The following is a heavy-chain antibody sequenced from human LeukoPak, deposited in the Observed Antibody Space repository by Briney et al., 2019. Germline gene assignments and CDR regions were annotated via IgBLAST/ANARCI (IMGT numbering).Heavy chain of an antibody. CDR1: GYTFTGYY. Sequence: ASVKVSCKASGYTFTGYYMHWVRQAPGQGLEWMGWINPNSGGTNYAQKFQGRVTMTRDTSISTAYMELSRLRSDDTAVYYCARDVFRARYSSSWYLPYWGQGTLVTVSS. J-gene: IGHJ4*02. V-gene: IGHV1-2*02. CDR2: INPNSGGT. CDR3: ARDVFRARYSSSWYLPY. D-gene: IGHD6-13*01.